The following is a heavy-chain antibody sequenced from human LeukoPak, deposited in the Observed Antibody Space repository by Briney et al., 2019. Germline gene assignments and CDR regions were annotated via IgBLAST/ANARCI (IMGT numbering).Heavy chain of an antibody. V-gene: IGHV1-18*01. D-gene: IGHD3-9*01. CDR1: GYTFTSYG. CDR2: ISAYNSNT. Sequence: GASVKVSCKASGYTFTSYGISWVRQAPGQGLEWMGWISAYNSNTNYAQKLQGRVTMTTDTSTSTAYMELRSLRSDDTAAYYCARDGYDLLTGYYAYHFDFWGQGTRVTVSS. J-gene: IGHJ4*02. CDR3: ARDGYDLLTGYYAYHFDF.